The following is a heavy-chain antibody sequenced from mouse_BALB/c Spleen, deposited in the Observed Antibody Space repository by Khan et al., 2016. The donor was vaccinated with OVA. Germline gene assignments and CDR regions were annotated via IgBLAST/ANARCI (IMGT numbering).Heavy chain of an antibody. J-gene: IGHJ4*01. D-gene: IGHD1-1*01. Sequence: DLVKPGTSVKLYCKASGYTFTSYWINWIKQRPGQGLEWIGRIGPGSSNTYYNEMFKGKAALTVDTSSSTAYIQLSSLSSEGSAVYFCASENYYGRSCYAMDYWGQGTSVTVSS. V-gene: IGHV1S41*01. CDR3: ASENYYGRSCYAMDY. CDR2: IGPGSSNT. CDR1: GYTFTSYW.